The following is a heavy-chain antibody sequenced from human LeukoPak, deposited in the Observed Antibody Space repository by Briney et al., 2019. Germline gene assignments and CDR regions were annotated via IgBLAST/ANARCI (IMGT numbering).Heavy chain of an antibody. CDR2: IYPGDSDT. D-gene: IGHD2-2*01. Sequence: GESLKISCKGSGYRFTSYWIGWVRQMPGKGLEWMGIIYPGDSDTRYSPSFQGQVTISADKSISTAYLQWSSLKASDTAMYYCARRRDCSSTSCYGDPFDYWGQGTLVTVSS. CDR1: GYRFTSYW. J-gene: IGHJ4*02. V-gene: IGHV5-51*01. CDR3: ARRRDCSSTSCYGDPFDY.